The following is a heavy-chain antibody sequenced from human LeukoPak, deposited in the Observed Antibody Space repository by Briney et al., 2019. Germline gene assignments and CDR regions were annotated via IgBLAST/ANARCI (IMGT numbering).Heavy chain of an antibody. J-gene: IGHJ4*02. CDR3: ARRERWFNFDY. CDR1: GGSFSGYY. CDR2: INQSGST. D-gene: IGHD4-23*01. V-gene: IGHV4-34*01. Sequence: SETLSLTRAVYGGSFSGYYWSWIRQPPGKGLEWIGEINQSGSTNHNPSLKSRVTISVDTSKNQFSLKLSSVTAADTAVYYCARRERWFNFDYWGQGTLVTVSS.